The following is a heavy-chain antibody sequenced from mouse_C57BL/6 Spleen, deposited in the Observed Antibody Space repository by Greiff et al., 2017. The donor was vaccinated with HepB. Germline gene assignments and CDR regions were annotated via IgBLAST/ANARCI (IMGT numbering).Heavy chain of an antibody. D-gene: IGHD1-1*01. CDR3: ANYGDYAMDY. J-gene: IGHJ4*01. Sequence: EVQLQQSGAELVKPGASVKLSCTASGFNIKDYYMHWVKQRTEQGLEWIGRIDPEDGETKYATKFQGKATITADTSSNTAYLQLSSLTSEDTAVYYCANYGDYAMDYWGQRTSVTVSS. V-gene: IGHV14-2*01. CDR1: GFNIKDYY. CDR2: IDPEDGET.